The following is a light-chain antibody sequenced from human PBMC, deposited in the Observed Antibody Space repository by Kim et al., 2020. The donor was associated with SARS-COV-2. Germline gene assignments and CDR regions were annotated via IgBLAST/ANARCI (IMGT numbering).Light chain of an antibody. V-gene: IGLV3-21*04. J-gene: IGLJ3*02. Sequence: SYELTQPPSVSVAPGKTASITCGGNNIGSKSVHWYRQKPGQAPVLVIYHDSDRPSGIPERFSGSNSGNTATLTISRVEAGDEADYYFHVWDSSSDHPVFGGGTQLTVL. CDR3: HVWDSSSDHPV. CDR1: NIGSKS. CDR2: HDS.